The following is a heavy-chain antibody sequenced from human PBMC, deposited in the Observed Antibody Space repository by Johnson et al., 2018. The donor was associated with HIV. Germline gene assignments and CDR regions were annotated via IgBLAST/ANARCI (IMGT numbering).Heavy chain of an antibody. CDR3: VTLVVAPPFDI. CDR2: ISYDGSNK. J-gene: IGHJ3*02. CDR1: GFTFSNAW. Sequence: QVQLVESGGGLVKPGGSLRLSCAASGFTFSNAWMSWVRQAPGKGLEWVAVISYDGSNKYYADSVKGRFNISRDNSKTTLYLQMNSRRAEDTAVYYCVTLVVAPPFDIWGQGTMVTVSS. V-gene: IGHV3-30-3*01. D-gene: IGHD2-15*01.